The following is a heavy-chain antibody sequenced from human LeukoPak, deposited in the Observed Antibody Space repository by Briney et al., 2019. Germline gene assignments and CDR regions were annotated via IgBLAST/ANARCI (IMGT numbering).Heavy chain of an antibody. CDR3: AKDAERGFDFSNSLQS. Sequence: PGRSLRLSCTTSGFTFSHYAMHWVRQAPGKGLEWVAVRWNDGSDKYYGDSVKGRFTISRDNSKKTVYLQLSSLRVEDTAVYYCAKDAERGFDFSNSLQSWGQGTLVTVSS. J-gene: IGHJ4*02. D-gene: IGHD4-11*01. CDR2: RWNDGSDK. V-gene: IGHV3-33*06. CDR1: GFTFSHYA.